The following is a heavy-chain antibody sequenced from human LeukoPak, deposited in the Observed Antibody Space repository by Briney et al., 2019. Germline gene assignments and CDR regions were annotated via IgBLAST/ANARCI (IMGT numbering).Heavy chain of an antibody. V-gene: IGHV3-13*01. CDR2: IGTAGDT. CDR1: GFTFSSYD. J-gene: IGHJ4*02. Sequence: GGSLRLSCAASGFTFSSYDMHWVRQATGKGLEWVSAIGTAGDTYYPGSVKGRFTISRENAKNSLYLQMNSLRAGDTAVYYCARDYHCPDTAMVTPSYYFDYWGQGTLVTVSS. CDR3: ARDYHCPDTAMVTPSYYFDY. D-gene: IGHD5-18*01.